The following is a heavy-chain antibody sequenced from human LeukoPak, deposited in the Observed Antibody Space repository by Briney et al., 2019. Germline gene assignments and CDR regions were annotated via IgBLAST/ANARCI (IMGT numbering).Heavy chain of an antibody. CDR2: IYYSGST. V-gene: IGHV4-59*01. D-gene: IGHD2-15*01. CDR1: GGSISSYY. Sequence: SETLSLTCTVSGGSISSYYWSWIRQPPGKGLEWIGYIYYSGSTNYNPSLKSRVTISVDTSKNQFSLKLSSVTAADTAVYYCARVSESMGGYWGQGTLVTVSS. CDR3: ARVSESMGGY. J-gene: IGHJ4*02.